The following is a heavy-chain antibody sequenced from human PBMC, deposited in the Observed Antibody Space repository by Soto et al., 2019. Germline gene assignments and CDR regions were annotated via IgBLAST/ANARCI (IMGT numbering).Heavy chain of an antibody. V-gene: IGHV3-7*01. CDR2: IKQDGSQK. CDR1: GFTFSSYW. D-gene: IGHD6-6*01. J-gene: IGHJ4*02. Sequence: GGSLRLSCVASGFTFSSYWMSWVRQAPGKGLEWVANIKQDGSQKYYVDSVKGRFTISRDNAKNSVFLQMNSLRAEDTAVYYCARIGYSSSCFDYWGQGIPVTVSS. CDR3: ARIGYSSSCFDY.